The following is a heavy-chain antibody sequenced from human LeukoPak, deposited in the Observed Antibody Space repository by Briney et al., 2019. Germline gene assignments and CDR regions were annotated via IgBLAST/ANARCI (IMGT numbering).Heavy chain of an antibody. J-gene: IGHJ4*02. CDR2: IIPIFGTA. V-gene: IGHV1-69*13. CDR3: ARGIVGATGPFDY. Sequence: ASVKVSCKASGGTFSSYAISWVRQAPGQGLEWMGGIIPIFGTANYAQKFQGRVTITADESTSTAYMELSSLRSEDTAVYYCARGIVGATGPFDYWGQGTLVTVSS. D-gene: IGHD1-26*01. CDR1: GGTFSSYA.